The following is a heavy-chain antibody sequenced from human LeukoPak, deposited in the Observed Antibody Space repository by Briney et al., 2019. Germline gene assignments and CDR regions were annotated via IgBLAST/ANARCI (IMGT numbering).Heavy chain of an antibody. CDR2: INTNTGNP. D-gene: IGHD3-9*01. J-gene: IGHJ4*02. CDR1: GYTFTSYA. Sequence: ASVKVSCKASGYTFTSYAMNWVRQAPGQGLEWMGWINTNTGNPTYAQGFTGRFVFSLDTSDSTAYLQISSLKAEDTAVYYCARVSHLLRYFDWLLTFDYWGQGTLVTVSS. CDR3: ARVSHLLRYFDWLLTFDY. V-gene: IGHV7-4-1*02.